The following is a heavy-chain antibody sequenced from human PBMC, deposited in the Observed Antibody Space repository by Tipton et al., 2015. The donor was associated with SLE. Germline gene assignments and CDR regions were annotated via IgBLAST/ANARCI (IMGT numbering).Heavy chain of an antibody. V-gene: IGHV4-59*01. Sequence: TLSLTCAVYGVSINHYYWTWIRQPPGKGLEWIGYISYSGSTDYIPSLQSRVTISVDTSKNQVSLKLTSVNAADTAVYYCARAVAAPPWYFDSWGQGILVTVSS. D-gene: IGHD6-19*01. CDR1: GVSINHYY. J-gene: IGHJ4*02. CDR3: ARAVAAPPWYFDS. CDR2: ISYSGST.